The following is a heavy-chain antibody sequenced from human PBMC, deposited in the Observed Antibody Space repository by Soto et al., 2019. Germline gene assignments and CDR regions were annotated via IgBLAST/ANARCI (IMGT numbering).Heavy chain of an antibody. D-gene: IGHD4-17*01. Sequence: QVQLQESGPGLVKPSETLSLTCTVSGGSISSYYWIWIRQPPGKGLEWIGYISYSGSTNYNPSLKSRPTISVDTSKNQFSLKLRSVTAADTAVYYCARAFPYGDYALDYWGQGTLVTVSS. V-gene: IGHV4-59*01. J-gene: IGHJ4*02. CDR1: GGSISSYY. CDR3: ARAFPYGDYALDY. CDR2: ISYSGST.